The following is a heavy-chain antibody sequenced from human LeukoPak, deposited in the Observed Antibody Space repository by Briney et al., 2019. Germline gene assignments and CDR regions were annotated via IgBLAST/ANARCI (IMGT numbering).Heavy chain of an antibody. CDR1: FGSIFIYY. Sequence: TSETLSLTCTVSFGSIFIYYWSWIRQPPGKGREWIGYIYYSGSTNYNPSLKSRVTISVDTSKNQFSLKLSSVSATATASYYCARATSSRGSSSFPFDYWGQGTLVTVSS. CDR2: IYYSGST. CDR3: ARATSSRGSSSFPFDY. D-gene: IGHD6-6*01. J-gene: IGHJ4*02. V-gene: IGHV4-59*01.